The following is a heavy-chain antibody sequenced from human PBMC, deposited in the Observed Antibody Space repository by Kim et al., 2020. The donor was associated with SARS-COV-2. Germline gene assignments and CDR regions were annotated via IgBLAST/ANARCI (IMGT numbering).Heavy chain of an antibody. Sequence: KSRVTISVDTSKNQFSLKLSSVTAADTAVYYCARAPGRIQLWLRGSSFDYWGQGTLVTVSS. CDR3: ARAPGRIQLWLRGSSFDY. V-gene: IGHV4-34*01. J-gene: IGHJ4*02. D-gene: IGHD5-18*01.